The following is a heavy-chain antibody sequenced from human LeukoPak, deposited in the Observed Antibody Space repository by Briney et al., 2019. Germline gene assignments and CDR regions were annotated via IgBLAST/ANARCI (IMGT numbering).Heavy chain of an antibody. Sequence: KSGGSLRLSCTVSGFTFGDYTMSRFRQAPGKGLEWVGFIRSKAYGGTTEYAASVKGRFTISRDDSKSIAYLQMNSLQSEDTAVYYCTRNMLGIAWFDPWGQGTLVTVSS. J-gene: IGHJ5*02. V-gene: IGHV3-49*05. D-gene: IGHD7-27*01. CDR2: IRSKAYGGTT. CDR3: TRNMLGIAWFDP. CDR1: GFTFGDYT.